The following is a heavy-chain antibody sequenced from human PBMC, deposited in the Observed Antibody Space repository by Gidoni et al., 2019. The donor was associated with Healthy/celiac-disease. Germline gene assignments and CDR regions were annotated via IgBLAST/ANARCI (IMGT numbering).Heavy chain of an antibody. J-gene: IGHJ4*02. Sequence: QVQLVESGGGVVQPGRSLRLSCAASGFTFSSSAMHWVRQAPGKALEWVAVISYDGSNKYYADSVKGRFTISRDNSKNTLYLQMNSLRAEDTAVYYCASLSPPYYYDSSGYYFDYWGQGTLVTVSS. CDR1: GFTFSSSA. CDR2: ISYDGSNK. V-gene: IGHV3-30-3*01. D-gene: IGHD3-22*01. CDR3: ASLSPPYYYDSSGYYFDY.